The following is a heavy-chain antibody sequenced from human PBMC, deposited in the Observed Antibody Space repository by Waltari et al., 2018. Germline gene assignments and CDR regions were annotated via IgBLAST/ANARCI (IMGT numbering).Heavy chain of an antibody. CDR2: IYWSGTP. Sequence: QVQLQESGPGLVKPSETLSLTCAVSGYSITSGYYWGWVRQPPGKGLEWIGSIYWSGTPNYNPSLNSRVTISVDTPKNQLSLELSSVTAADTAVYYCARVNYYDSSGYKGAFDYWGQGTLVTVSS. D-gene: IGHD3-22*01. J-gene: IGHJ4*02. CDR1: GYSITSGYY. V-gene: IGHV4-38-2*01. CDR3: ARVNYYDSSGYKGAFDY.